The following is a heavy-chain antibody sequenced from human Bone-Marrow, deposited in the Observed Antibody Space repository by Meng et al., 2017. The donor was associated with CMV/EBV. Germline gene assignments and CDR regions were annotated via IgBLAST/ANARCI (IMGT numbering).Heavy chain of an antibody. CDR1: GGSFSGYY. V-gene: IGHV4-34*01. CDR3: ARVAYSSGWYAYAFAI. D-gene: IGHD6-19*01. CDR2: INHSGST. J-gene: IGHJ3*02. Sequence: SETLSLTCAVYGGSFSGYYWSWIRQPPGKGLEWIGEINHSGSTNYNPSLKSRVTISVDTSKNQFSLKLSSVTAADTAVYYCARVAYSSGWYAYAFAIWGQGKRVT.